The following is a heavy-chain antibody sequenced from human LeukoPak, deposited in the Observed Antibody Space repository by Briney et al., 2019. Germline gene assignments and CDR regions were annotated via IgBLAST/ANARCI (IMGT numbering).Heavy chain of an antibody. CDR2: INPNSGGT. J-gene: IGHJ5*02. Sequence: ASVKVSCKASGYTFTGYYMHWVRQAPGQGLEWMGWINPNSGGTNYAQKFQGRVTMTRDTSISTAYMELSRLRSDDTAVYYCARDLTCSSTSCENNWCDPWGQGTLVTVSS. CDR3: ARDLTCSSTSCENNWCDP. V-gene: IGHV1-2*02. D-gene: IGHD2-2*01. CDR1: GYTFTGYY.